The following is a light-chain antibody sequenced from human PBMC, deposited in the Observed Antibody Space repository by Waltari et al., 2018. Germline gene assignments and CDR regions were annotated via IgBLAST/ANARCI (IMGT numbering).Light chain of an antibody. V-gene: IGLV2-8*01. CDR2: EVS. J-gene: IGLJ2*01. CDR3: SSYAGSNNLV. Sequence: QSALTQPPSASGSPGQSVTISCTGTSSDVGGYNYVSWYQQHPGKAPQLMIYEVSKRPSGVPDRFSGSKSGNTASLTVSGLQAEDEADYYCSSYAGSNNLVFGGGTKLTAL. CDR1: SSDVGGYNY.